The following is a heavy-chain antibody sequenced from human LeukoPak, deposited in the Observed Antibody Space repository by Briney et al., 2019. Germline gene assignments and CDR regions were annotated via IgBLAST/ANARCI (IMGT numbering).Heavy chain of an antibody. CDR1: GFTLTKYA. CDR2: INPSSGNT. CDR3: AKEHMAAAVYYFDY. V-gene: IGHV3-23*01. Sequence: GGSLRLSCAASGFTLTKYAMSRVRQAPGKGLEWVSSINPSSGNTYYADSVKGRFTISGDNSKNTLYLQMNSLRAEDTAVYYCAKEHMAAAVYYFDYWGQGTLVTVPS. J-gene: IGHJ4*02. D-gene: IGHD2-15*01.